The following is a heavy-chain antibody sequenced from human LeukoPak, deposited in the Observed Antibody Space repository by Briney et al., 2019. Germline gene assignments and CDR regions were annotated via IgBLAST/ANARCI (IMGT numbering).Heavy chain of an antibody. Sequence: GGSLRLSCAASGFVFSRKDMHWIRQVTGKGLEWVSTIGVVSDTYYSDSVKGRFTTSREDDKNSLYLQMNSQTAGDTGVYYCARGGRSSDTFDFGGQGTLVTVSS. CDR1: GFVFSRKD. V-gene: IGHV3-13*01. CDR2: IGVVSDT. CDR3: ARGGRSSDTFDF. D-gene: IGHD1-26*01. J-gene: IGHJ4*02.